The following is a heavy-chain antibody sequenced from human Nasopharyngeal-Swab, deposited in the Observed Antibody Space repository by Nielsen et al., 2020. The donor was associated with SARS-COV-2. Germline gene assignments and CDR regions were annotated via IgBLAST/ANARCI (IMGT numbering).Heavy chain of an antibody. J-gene: IGHJ4*02. CDR1: GLTFSSYG. D-gene: IGHD6-13*01. CDR2: IWYDGSNK. CDR3: ARDLGGAAAGTDY. Sequence: SLKISCAASGLTFSSYGMHWVRQAPGKGLEWVAVIWYDGSNKYYADSVKGRFTISRDNSKNTLYLQMNSLRAEDTAVYYCARDLGGAAAGTDYWGQGTLVTVSS. V-gene: IGHV3-33*01.